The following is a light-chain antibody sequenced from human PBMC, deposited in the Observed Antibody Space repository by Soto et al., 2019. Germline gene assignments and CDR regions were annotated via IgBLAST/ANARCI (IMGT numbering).Light chain of an antibody. Sequence: DIQMTQSPSTLSASVGDRVAITCRASQSISSWLAWYQQKPGKAPKLLIYDASTLQSGVPSRFSGSXSGTEFTLTIRSLQXXXFATYYCQQCASYPLTFGGGTTLEI. CDR1: QSISSW. CDR3: QQCASYPLT. V-gene: IGKV1-5*01. J-gene: IGKJ4*01. CDR2: DAS.